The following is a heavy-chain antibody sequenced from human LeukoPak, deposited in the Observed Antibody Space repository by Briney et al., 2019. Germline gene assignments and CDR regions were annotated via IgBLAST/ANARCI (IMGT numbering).Heavy chain of an antibody. J-gene: IGHJ4*02. CDR1: GGSISSNSYY. CDR3: ARSIVLLWFGEFLDY. D-gene: IGHD3-10*01. CDR2: IYYSGST. Sequence: SETLSLTCAVSGGSISSNSYYWGWIRQPPGKGLEWIGSIYYSGSTYYNPSLKSRVTISVDTSKNQFSLKLSSVTAADTAVYYCARSIVLLWFGEFLDYWGQGTLVTVSS. V-gene: IGHV4-39*07.